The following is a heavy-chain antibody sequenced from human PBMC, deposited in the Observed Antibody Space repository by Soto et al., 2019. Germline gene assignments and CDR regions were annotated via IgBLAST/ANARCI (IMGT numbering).Heavy chain of an antibody. CDR3: ARDIGSYAYGARY. J-gene: IGHJ4*01. CDR1: GGSINSHW. V-gene: IGHV4-4*07. Sequence: SETLSLTCSVSGGSINSHWWSWIRQPAGKGLEWIGRVYSSGTTDYNPSLNSRATLSVETSKDQFSLKLSSVTAADTAVYYCARDIGSYAYGARYRGHGTQVTVSP. CDR2: VYSSGTT. D-gene: IGHD2-21*01.